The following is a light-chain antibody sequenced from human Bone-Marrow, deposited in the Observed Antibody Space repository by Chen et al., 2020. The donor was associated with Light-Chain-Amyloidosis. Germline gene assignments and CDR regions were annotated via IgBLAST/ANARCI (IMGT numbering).Light chain of an antibody. CDR2: EVT. CDR3: SSYTITNTLV. CDR1: SSDVGGANH. J-gene: IGLJ1*01. Sequence: QSALTQPASVSRSPGQSITISCTGTSSDVGGANHVSWYQQHPDKAPKLMIYEVTNRPSLVPYRFSGSKSDNTASLTISGLQTEDEADYFCSSYTITNTLVFGSGTRVTVL. V-gene: IGLV2-14*01.